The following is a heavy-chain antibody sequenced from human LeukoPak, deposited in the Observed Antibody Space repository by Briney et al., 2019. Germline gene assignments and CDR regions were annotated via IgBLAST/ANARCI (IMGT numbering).Heavy chain of an antibody. CDR1: GGSISSYY. Sequence: PSETLSLTGTVSGGSISSYYWSWIRQPPGKGLEWIGYIYYSGSTNYNPSLKSRVTISVDTSKNQFSLKLSSVTAADTAVYYCARAYSMRGAFDIWGQGTMVTVSS. V-gene: IGHV4-59*01. CDR3: ARAYSMRGAFDI. CDR2: IYYSGST. J-gene: IGHJ3*02. D-gene: IGHD2-15*01.